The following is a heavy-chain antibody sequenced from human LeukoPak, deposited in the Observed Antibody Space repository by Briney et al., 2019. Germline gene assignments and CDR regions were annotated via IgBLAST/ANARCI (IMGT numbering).Heavy chain of an antibody. Sequence: RSQTLSLTCAISGDSASSNSAGWSWIRQSPSRGLEWLGRTYYRSKWYNDYAVSVKGRITINPNTSKNQFSLQLNSVTPEDTAVYYCAKGGGSLDYWGRGTLVTVSS. CDR3: AKGGGSLDY. CDR1: GDSASSNSAG. D-gene: IGHD1-26*01. V-gene: IGHV6-1*01. CDR2: TYYRSKWYN. J-gene: IGHJ4*02.